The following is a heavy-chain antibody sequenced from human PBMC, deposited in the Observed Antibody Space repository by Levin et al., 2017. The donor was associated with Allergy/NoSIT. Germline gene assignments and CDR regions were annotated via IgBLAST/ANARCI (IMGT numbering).Heavy chain of an antibody. CDR1: GGSFSGYY. CDR2: INHSGST. CDR3: ARLIRSYGKDYYYYMDV. D-gene: IGHD4-17*01. J-gene: IGHJ6*03. V-gene: IGHV4-34*01. Sequence: SQTLSLTCAVYGGSFSGYYWSWIRQPPGKGLEWIGEINHSGSTNYNPSLKSRVTISVDTSKNQFSLKLSSVTAADTAVYYCARLIRSYGKDYYYYMDVWGKGTTVTVSS.